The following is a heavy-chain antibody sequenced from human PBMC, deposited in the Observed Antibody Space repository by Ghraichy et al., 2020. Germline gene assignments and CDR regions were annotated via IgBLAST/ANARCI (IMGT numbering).Heavy chain of an antibody. D-gene: IGHD2-8*02. CDR2: INHSGST. CDR3: ARDIDCTGGVCGVDY. V-gene: IGHV4-34*01. J-gene: IGHJ4*02. Sequence: SETLSLTCAVYGGSFSGYYWSWIRQPPGKGLEWIGEINHSGSTNYNPSLKSRVTISVDTSKNQFSLKLSSVTAADTAVYYCARDIDCTGGVCGVDYWGQGTPVTVPP. CDR1: GGSFSGYY.